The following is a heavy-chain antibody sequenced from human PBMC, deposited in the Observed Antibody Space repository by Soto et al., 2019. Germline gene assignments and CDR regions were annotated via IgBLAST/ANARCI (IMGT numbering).Heavy chain of an antibody. D-gene: IGHD4-17*01. CDR1: GGSFSGYY. Sequence: SETLSLTCAVYGGSFSGYYWSWIRQPPGKGLEWIGEINHSGSTNYNPSLKSRVTISVDTSKNQFSLKLSSVTAADTAVYYCARGIRVTTLFYYYYGMDVWGQGTTVTVSS. CDR3: ARGIRVTTLFYYYYGMDV. J-gene: IGHJ6*02. V-gene: IGHV4-34*01. CDR2: INHSGST.